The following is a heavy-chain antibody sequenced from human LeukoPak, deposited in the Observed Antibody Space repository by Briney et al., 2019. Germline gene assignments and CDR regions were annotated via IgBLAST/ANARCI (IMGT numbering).Heavy chain of an antibody. Sequence: GGSLRLSCAVSGITLSNYGMSWVRQAPGKGLEWVASISDSGGRTNYADSVKGRYTISRDNPKNTLYLQMNSLRAEDTAVYFCAKRGVVIRVILVGFHKEAYYFDSWAREPWSPSPQ. D-gene: IGHD3-22*01. V-gene: IGHV3-23*01. CDR3: AKRGVVIRVILVGFHKEAYYFDS. CDR1: GITLSNYG. J-gene: IGHJ4*02. CDR2: ISDSGGRT.